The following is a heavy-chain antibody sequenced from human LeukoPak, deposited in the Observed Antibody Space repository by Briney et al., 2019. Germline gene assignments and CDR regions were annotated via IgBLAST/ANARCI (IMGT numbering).Heavy chain of an antibody. Sequence: GGSLRLSCAASGFTFSDYYMSGIRQAPGKGLEWVSYISSSGSTIYYADSVKGRFTISRDNAKNSLYLQMNSLRAEDTAVYYCARGGSSWTAYYYGMDVWGQGTTVTVSS. D-gene: IGHD6-13*01. CDR2: ISSSGSTI. CDR3: ARGGSSWTAYYYGMDV. V-gene: IGHV3-11*01. J-gene: IGHJ6*02. CDR1: GFTFSDYY.